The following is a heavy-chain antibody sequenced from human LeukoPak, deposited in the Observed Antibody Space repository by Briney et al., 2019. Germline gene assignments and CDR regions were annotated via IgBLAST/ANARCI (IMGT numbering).Heavy chain of an antibody. V-gene: IGHV6-1*01. CDR2: TYYRSKWYN. CDR1: GDSVSSNSAA. J-gene: IGHJ6*03. D-gene: IGHD5-18*01. Sequence: SQTLSLTCALSGDSVSSNSAAWNWIRQSPSRGLEWLGRTYYRSKWYNDYAVSVKSRITINPDTSKNQFSLQLNSVTPEDTAVYYCARGIQLWPNRDYYYMDVWGKGTTVTVSS. CDR3: ARGIQLWPNRDYYYMDV.